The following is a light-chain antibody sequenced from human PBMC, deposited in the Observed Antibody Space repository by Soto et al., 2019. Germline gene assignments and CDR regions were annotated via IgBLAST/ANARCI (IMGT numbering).Light chain of an antibody. CDR3: CSYAGSSTLG. CDR2: EGS. J-gene: IGLJ2*01. CDR1: SSDVGSYNL. Sequence: QSVLTQPASVSGSPGQSITISCTGTSSDVGSYNLVSWYQQHPGKAPKLMIYEGSERPSGVSNRFSGSKSGNTASLTISGLQAEDEADYYCCSYAGSSTLGFGGGTKVTVL. V-gene: IGLV2-23*01.